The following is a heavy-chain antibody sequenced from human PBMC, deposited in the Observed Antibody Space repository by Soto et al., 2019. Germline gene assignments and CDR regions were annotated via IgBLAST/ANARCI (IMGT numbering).Heavy chain of an antibody. CDR1: GGSISSGGYY. CDR3: ARAGIVNCDFDY. V-gene: IGHV4-31*03. J-gene: IGHJ4*02. Sequence: SETLSLTCTVSGGSISSGGYYWSWIRQHPGKGLEWIGYIYYSGSTYYNPSLKSRVTISVDTSKNQFSLKLSSVTAADTAVYYCARAGIVNCDFDYWGQGTLVTVSS. D-gene: IGHD3-16*02. CDR2: IYYSGST.